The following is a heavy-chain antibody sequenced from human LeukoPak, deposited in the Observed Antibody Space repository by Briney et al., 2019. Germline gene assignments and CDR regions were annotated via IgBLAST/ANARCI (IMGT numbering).Heavy chain of an antibody. CDR1: GFTFSRYW. V-gene: IGHV3-7*03. Sequence: GGSLRLSCAASGFTFSRYWMSWVRQAPGKGLEWVASINQDESAKFYVDSVKGRFTISRDNAKNSLYLQMNSLRAEDTALYYCAKDKLRWLQDIDYWGQGTLVTVSS. J-gene: IGHJ4*02. CDR3: AKDKLRWLQDIDY. CDR2: INQDESAK. D-gene: IGHD5-24*01.